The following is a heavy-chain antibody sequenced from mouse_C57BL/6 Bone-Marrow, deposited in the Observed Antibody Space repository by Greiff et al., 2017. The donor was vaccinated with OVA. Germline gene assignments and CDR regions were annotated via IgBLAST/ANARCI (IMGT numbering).Heavy chain of an antibody. Sequence: QVQLQQSGPELVKPGASVKISCKASGYAFSSSWMNWVKPRPGKGLEWIGRIYPGDGDTNYNGKFKGKATLTADTSYSTAYMQLSSLTSEDSAVYYCARGDWDDGDWGKGTTLTVSS. CDR1: GYAFSSSW. V-gene: IGHV1-82*01. CDR2: IYPGDGDT. D-gene: IGHD4-1*01. CDR3: ARGDWDDGD. J-gene: IGHJ2*01.